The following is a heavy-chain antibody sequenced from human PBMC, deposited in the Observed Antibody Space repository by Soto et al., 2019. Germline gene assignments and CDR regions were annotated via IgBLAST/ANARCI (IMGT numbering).Heavy chain of an antibody. V-gene: IGHV1-46*01. J-gene: IGHJ5*02. D-gene: IGHD5-12*01. CDR2: INPSGGST. Sequence: ASVKVSCKASGYTFTRYYMHWVRQAPGQGLEWMGIINPSGGSTSYAQKFQGRVTMTRDTSTSTVYMELSSLRSEDTAVYYCAREESMVEMATKGVVNWFDPWGQGTLVTVSS. CDR3: AREESMVEMATKGVVNWFDP. CDR1: GYTFTRYY.